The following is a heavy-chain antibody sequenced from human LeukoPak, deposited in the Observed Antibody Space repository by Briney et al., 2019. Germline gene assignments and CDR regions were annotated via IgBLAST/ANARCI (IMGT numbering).Heavy chain of an antibody. Sequence: ASVKVSCKASGYTFTGYYMHWVRQAPGQGLEWMGWINPNSGGTNYAQKFQGRVTMTRDTSISTAYMELSRLRSDDTAVYYCARERMPRAGFYWDYWGQGTLVTVSS. CDR2: INPNSGGT. V-gene: IGHV1-2*02. D-gene: IGHD2-2*01. CDR1: GYTFTGYY. J-gene: IGHJ4*02. CDR3: ARERMPRAGFYWDY.